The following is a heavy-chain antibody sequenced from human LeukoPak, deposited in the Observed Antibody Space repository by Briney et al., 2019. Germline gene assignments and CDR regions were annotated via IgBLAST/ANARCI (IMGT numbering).Heavy chain of an antibody. CDR2: IYYSGST. CDR1: GGSFSGYY. V-gene: IGHV4-39*01. Sequence: PSETLSLTCAVYGGSFSGYYWGWLRQPPGKGLEWIGSIYYSGSTYYNPSLKSRVTISVDTSKNQFSLQLNSVTATDTAVYYCARHYGPWGQGTLVTVSS. CDR3: ARHYGP. J-gene: IGHJ4*02. D-gene: IGHD3-10*01.